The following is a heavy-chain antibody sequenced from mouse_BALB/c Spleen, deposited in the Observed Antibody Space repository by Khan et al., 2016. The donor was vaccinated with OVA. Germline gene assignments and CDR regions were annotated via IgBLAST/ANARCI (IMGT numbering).Heavy chain of an antibody. Sequence: QVQLQQSGAELVKAGASVKMSCKASGYTFTSYWMHWVKQRLGQGLEWFAETNPTNGRTYYNEKFKSKATLTVDKSSSTAYMLLSGPTFEDSAAYYCARIKKIVATYFDYWGQGTTLTVSS. D-gene: IGHD1-1*01. J-gene: IGHJ2*01. V-gene: IGHV1S81*02. CDR1: GYTFTSYW. CDR2: TNPTNGRT. CDR3: ARIKKIVATYFDY.